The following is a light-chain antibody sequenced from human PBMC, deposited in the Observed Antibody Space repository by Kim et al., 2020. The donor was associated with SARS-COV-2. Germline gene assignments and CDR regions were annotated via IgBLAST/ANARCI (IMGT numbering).Light chain of an antibody. CDR2: GSS. CDR3: QQYASPPFT. CDR1: ETIRSGY. V-gene: IGKV3-20*01. Sequence: DIVLTQSPGTLSVSPGERATLSCRATETIRSGYLAWYQQRLGQAPRLLIYGSSSRATGIPDRFSGSGAGTDFTLTISRLEPEDFAVYYCQQYASPPFTFGQGTKLEI. J-gene: IGKJ2*01.